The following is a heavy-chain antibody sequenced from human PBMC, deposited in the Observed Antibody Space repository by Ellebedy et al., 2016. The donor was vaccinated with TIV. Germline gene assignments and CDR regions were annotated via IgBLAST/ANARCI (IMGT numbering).Heavy chain of an antibody. CDR3: TISNGWSYFQH. CDR2: IYPGDSDT. J-gene: IGHJ1*01. D-gene: IGHD6-19*01. Sequence: GESLKISCKGSGYSFTGYWIGWVRQMPGKGLEWMAMIYPGDSDTRYSPSFQGQVTISADKSISTAYLQWSSLKASDTAMYYCTISNGWSYFQHWGQGTLVTVSS. CDR1: GYSFTGYW. V-gene: IGHV5-51*01.